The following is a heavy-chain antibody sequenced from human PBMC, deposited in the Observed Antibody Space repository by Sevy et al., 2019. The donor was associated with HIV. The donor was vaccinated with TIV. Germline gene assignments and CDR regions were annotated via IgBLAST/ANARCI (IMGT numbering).Heavy chain of an antibody. Sequence: GGSLRLSCAASGFTFTEFVMSWVRQAPGKGLEWVSTINSGGGSTYYADSVKGRFTISRDNSQNTLDLQMNSLRVEDTAAYYCAKDVVGGYYDSSGYSDHWGQGTLVTVSS. J-gene: IGHJ4*02. D-gene: IGHD3-22*01. CDR1: GFTFTEFV. CDR2: INSGGGST. V-gene: IGHV3-23*01. CDR3: AKDVVGGYYDSSGYSDH.